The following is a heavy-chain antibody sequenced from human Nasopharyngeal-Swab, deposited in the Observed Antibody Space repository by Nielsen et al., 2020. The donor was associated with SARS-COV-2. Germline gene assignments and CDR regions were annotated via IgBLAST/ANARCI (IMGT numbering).Heavy chain of an antibody. D-gene: IGHD3-3*01. V-gene: IGHV3-21*01. CDR1: GFTFSSYS. Sequence: GESLKISCAASGFTFSSYSMNCVRQAPGKGLEWVSSISSSSSYIYYADSVKGRFTISRDNAKNSLYLQMNSLRAEDTAVYYCARDFTIFGAPLDGMDVWGQGTTVTVSS. CDR3: ARDFTIFGAPLDGMDV. J-gene: IGHJ6*02. CDR2: ISSSSSYI.